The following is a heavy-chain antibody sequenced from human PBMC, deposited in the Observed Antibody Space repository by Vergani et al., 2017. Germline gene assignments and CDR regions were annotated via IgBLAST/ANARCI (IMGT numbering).Heavy chain of an antibody. CDR2: INAGNGNT. CDR1: GYTFTSYA. Sequence: QVQLVQSGAEVKKPGASVKVSCKASGYTFTSYAMHWVRQAPGQRLEWMGWINAGNGNTKYSQKFQGRVTITRDTSASTAYMELSSLRSEDTAVYYGARGVFLEWLLDYWGQGTLVTVSS. D-gene: IGHD3-3*01. J-gene: IGHJ4*02. CDR3: ARGVFLEWLLDY. V-gene: IGHV1-3*01.